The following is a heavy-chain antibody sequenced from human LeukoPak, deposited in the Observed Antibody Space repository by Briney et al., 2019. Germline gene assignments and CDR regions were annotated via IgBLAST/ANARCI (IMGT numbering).Heavy chain of an antibody. CDR1: GGSISSYY. J-gene: IGHJ4*02. Sequence: PSETLSLTCTVSGGSISSYYWSWIRQPPGKGLEWIGYIYYSGSTNYNPSLKSRVTISVDTSKNQFSLKLSSVTAADTAVYYCARLTPFTYYYDSSGYYFDYWGQRTLVTLSS. V-gene: IGHV4-59*08. CDR2: IYYSGST. D-gene: IGHD3-22*01. CDR3: ARLTPFTYYYDSSGYYFDY.